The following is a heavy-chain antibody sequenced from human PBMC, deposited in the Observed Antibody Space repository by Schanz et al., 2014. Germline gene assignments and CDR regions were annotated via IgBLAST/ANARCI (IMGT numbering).Heavy chain of an antibody. J-gene: IGHJ4*02. CDR1: RFTVTNAW. CDR2: IKSKTDGGTR. D-gene: IGHD3-10*01. Sequence: EAHLVESGGGLVKPGGSLTLSCAASRFTVTNAWMSWVRQAPGKGLEWVGRIKSKTDGGTRDYAAPVKGRFTISTDDSKNTVYRQMNSLQTEDTPVYYCTADLWFGAVWGVWWGQGTLXTVSS. CDR3: TADLWFGAVWGVW. V-gene: IGHV3-15*01.